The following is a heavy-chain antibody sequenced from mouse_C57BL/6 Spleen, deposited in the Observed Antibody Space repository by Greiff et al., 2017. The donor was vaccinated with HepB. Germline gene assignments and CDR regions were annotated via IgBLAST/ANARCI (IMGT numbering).Heavy chain of an antibody. Sequence: DVKLQESGPGLVKPSQSLSLTCSVTGYSITSGYYWNWIRQFPGNKLEWMGYISYDGSNNYNPSLKNRISITRDTSKNQFFLKLNSVTTEDTATYYCARGFTTVDFDYWGQGTTLTVSS. CDR1: GYSITSGYY. V-gene: IGHV3-6*01. D-gene: IGHD1-1*01. CDR2: ISYDGSN. J-gene: IGHJ2*01. CDR3: ARGFTTVDFDY.